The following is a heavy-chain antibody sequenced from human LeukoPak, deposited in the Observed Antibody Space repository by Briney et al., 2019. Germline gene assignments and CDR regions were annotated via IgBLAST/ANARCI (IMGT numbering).Heavy chain of an antibody. Sequence: SDTLSLTCTVSGGSISSYYWSWIRQPAGKGLEWIGRIYTSGSTNYNPSLKSRVIISLDKSENQFSLTLSSLTAADTAVYYCAKGNPYYDCWGQGTLVTVSS. CDR3: AKGNPYYDC. CDR2: IYTSGST. J-gene: IGHJ4*02. V-gene: IGHV4-4*07. D-gene: IGHD5-12*01. CDR1: GGSISSYY.